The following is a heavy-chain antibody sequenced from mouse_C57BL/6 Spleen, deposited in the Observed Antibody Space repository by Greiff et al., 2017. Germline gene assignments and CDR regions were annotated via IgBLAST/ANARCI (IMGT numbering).Heavy chain of an antibody. CDR3: AISPYGRDAFDY. J-gene: IGHJ4*01. CDR1: GYTFTSYW. V-gene: IGHV1-74*01. D-gene: IGHD1-1*01. CDR2: IQPSDSDT. Sequence: VQLQQPGAELVKPGASVKESCKASGYTFTSYWMHWVKQRPGQGLEWIGRIQPSDSDTNYNQKFKGKARLTGGKSSSTAYMQLSSLTSEDSAVYYCAISPYGRDAFDYWGPGTSVPVPS.